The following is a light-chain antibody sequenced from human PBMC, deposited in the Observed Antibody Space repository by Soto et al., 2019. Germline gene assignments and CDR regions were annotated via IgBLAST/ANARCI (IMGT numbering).Light chain of an antibody. CDR3: QHSYSTPPTT. J-gene: IGKJ5*01. CDR1: QSISSY. CDR2: AAS. Sequence: DIQMTQSPSSLSASVGDRVTITCRASQSISSYLNWYQQKPGKAPKLLISAASSLQSGVPSRFSGSGSATDFTLTISSLQPEDVATYYCQHSYSTPPTTFGQGTRLEIK. V-gene: IGKV1-39*01.